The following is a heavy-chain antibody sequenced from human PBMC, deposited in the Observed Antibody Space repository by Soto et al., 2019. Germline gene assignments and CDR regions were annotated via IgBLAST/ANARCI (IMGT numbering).Heavy chain of an antibody. D-gene: IGHD1-26*01. J-gene: IGHJ4*02. V-gene: IGHV1-58*02. CDR2: IVVGSGNT. CDR3: ASQGSYYRPYFDY. Sequence: SVKVSCKASGFTFTSSAMQWVRQARGQRLEWIGWIVVGSGNTNYAQKFQERVTITRDMSTSTAYMELSSLRSEDSAVYYCASQGSYYRPYFDYWGQGTLVTVSS. CDR1: GFTFTSSA.